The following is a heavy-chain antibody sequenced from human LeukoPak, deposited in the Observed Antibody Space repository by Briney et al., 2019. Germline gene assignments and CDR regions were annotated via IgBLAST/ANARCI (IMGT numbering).Heavy chain of an antibody. CDR2: IWYDGSNK. CDR1: GFTFSSYG. D-gene: IGHD4-23*01. Sequence: GGSLRLSCAASGFTFSSYGMHWVRQAPGKGLEWVAVIWYDGSNKYYADSVKGRFTISRDNPKNTLYLQMNSLRAEDTAVYYCAKDRYGGNSNWFDPWGQGTLVTVSS. J-gene: IGHJ5*02. V-gene: IGHV3-33*06. CDR3: AKDRYGGNSNWFDP.